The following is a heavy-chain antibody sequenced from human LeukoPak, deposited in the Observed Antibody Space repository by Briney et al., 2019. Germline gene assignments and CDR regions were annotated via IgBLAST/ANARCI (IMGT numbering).Heavy chain of an antibody. CDR1: GFTFSDYY. CDR3: ARDGVTMVRGVKVLDYYYYYMDV. CDR2: IKQDGSGK. J-gene: IGHJ6*03. Sequence: GGSLRLSCAASGFTFSDYYMNWVRQAPGKGLEWVANIKQDGSGKYYVDSVKGRFTISRDNAKNSLYLQMNSLRAEDTAVYYCARDGVTMVRGVKVLDYYYYYMDVWGKGTTVTISS. V-gene: IGHV3-7*01. D-gene: IGHD3-10*01.